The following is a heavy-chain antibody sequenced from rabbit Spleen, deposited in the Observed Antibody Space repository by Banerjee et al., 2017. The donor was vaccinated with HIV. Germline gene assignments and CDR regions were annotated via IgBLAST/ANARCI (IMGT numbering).Heavy chain of an antibody. J-gene: IGHJ4*01. CDR2: INTVTGKS. CDR3: ARDLAGAIGWNFYL. V-gene: IGHV1S45*01. Sequence: QEQLVESGGGLVKPEGSLTLTCKGSGLSLSDKDVMCWVRQAPGKGLEWIACINTVTGKSVYASWANGRFSISRTSSTTVTLQMTSLTAADTATYLCARDLAGAIGWNFYLWGPGTLVTVS. CDR1: GLSLSDKDV. D-gene: IGHD4-1*01.